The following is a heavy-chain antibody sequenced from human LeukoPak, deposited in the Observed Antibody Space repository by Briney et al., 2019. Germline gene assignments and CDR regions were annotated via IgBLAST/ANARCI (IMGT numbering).Heavy chain of an antibody. CDR2: ITPKSGDT. J-gene: IGHJ4*02. Sequence: ASVKVSCKASGYTFSDFYIHWVRQAPGQGLEYAGWITPKSGDTYSPQRFQGRVTMTRDASISTAYMELSSLRSDDTAVYFCARVRLADERAWAYWGQGTLVTVSS. CDR1: GYTFSDFY. D-gene: IGHD3-3*02. CDR3: ARVRLADERAWAY. V-gene: IGHV1-2*02.